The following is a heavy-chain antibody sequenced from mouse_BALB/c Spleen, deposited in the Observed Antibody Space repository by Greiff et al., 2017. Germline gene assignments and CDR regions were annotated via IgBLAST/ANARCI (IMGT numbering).Heavy chain of an antibody. CDR2: IWRGGST. V-gene: IGHV2-2*02. CDR3: ARNDYGKRTYAMDY. CDR1: GFSLTSYG. Sequence: VQLQQSGPGLVQPSQSLSLSCTVSGFSLTSYGVHWVRQSPGKGLEWLGVIWRGGSTDYNAAFISRLSISKDNSKSQVFFKMNSLQANDTARYYCARNDYGKRTYAMDYWGQGTSVTVSA. D-gene: IGHD1-1*01. J-gene: IGHJ4*01.